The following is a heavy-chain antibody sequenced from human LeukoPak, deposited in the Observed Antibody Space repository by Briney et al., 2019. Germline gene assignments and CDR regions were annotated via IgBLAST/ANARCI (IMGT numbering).Heavy chain of an antibody. J-gene: IGHJ4*02. D-gene: IGHD5-18*01. V-gene: IGHV1-18*01. Sequence: ASVKVSCKASGYTFTSYGISWVRQAPGQGPEWMGWISAYNGNTNYAQKLQGRVTMTTDTSTSTAYMELRSLRSDDTAVYYCAREGDTATGVVYYFDYWGQGTLVTVSS. CDR3: AREGDTATGVVYYFDY. CDR1: GYTFTSYG. CDR2: ISAYNGNT.